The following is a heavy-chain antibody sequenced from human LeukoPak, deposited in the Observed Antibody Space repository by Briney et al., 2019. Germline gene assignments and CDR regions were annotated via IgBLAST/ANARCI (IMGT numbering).Heavy chain of an antibody. CDR1: GFTFSNYG. J-gene: IGHJ3*02. D-gene: IGHD2-21*01. CDR3: AKDYCGGECYDAFDI. CDR2: ISRDGSNK. Sequence: GGSLRLSCAASGFTFSNYGMHWVRQAPGKGLEWVALISRDGSNKYYTDSVKGRFTISRDNSKNTLYLQMNSLRAEDTAVYYCAKDYCGGECYDAFDIWGQGTMATVSS. V-gene: IGHV3-30*18.